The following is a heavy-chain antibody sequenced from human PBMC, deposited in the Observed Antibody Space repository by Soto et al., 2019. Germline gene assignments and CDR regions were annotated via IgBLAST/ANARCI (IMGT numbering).Heavy chain of an antibody. CDR2: VSFDGSNK. Sequence: QVQLVESGGGVVQPGRSLRLSCAASGFTFSTHAMHWVRQAPGKGLECVAIVSFDGSNKYYADSVKGRFTISRDNSKNTLYLQMSGLTPEDTAFYYCARDQTGITTAGGGRIDHWSQVTLVTVSS. J-gene: IGHJ4*02. CDR3: ARDQTGITTAGGGRIDH. CDR1: GFTFSTHA. V-gene: IGHV3-30-3*01. D-gene: IGHD6-13*01.